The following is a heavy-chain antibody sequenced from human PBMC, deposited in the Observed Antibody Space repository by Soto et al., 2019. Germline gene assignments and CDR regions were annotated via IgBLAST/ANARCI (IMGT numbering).Heavy chain of an antibody. CDR1: GYTFTTCY. CDR2: IDPTHGST. CDR3: ARVPYDTTGYYAF. V-gene: IGHV1-46*01. D-gene: IGHD3-22*01. J-gene: IGHJ4*02. Sequence: ASVKVSCKAAGYTFTTCYMHCVRQAPGQGLEWMGVIDPTHGSTTYAQKFQGRVTMTSDTSTNTVYMELSSLKSEDTAVYYCARVPYDTTGYYAFWGQGTLVTVSS.